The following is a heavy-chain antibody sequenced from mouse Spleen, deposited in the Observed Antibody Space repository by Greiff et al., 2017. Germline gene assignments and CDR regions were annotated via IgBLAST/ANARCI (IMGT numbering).Heavy chain of an antibody. CDR1: GFSLTSYG. Sequence: VQLQQSGPGLVQPSQSLSITCTVSGFSLTSYGVHWVRQSPGKGLEWLGVIWSGGSTDYNAAFISRLSISKDNSKSQVFFKMNSLQADDTAIYYCARNTQITTVVDWYFDVWGAGTTVTVSS. V-gene: IGHV2-2*01. CDR3: ARNTQITTVVDWYFDV. CDR2: IWSGGST. J-gene: IGHJ1*01. D-gene: IGHD1-1*01.